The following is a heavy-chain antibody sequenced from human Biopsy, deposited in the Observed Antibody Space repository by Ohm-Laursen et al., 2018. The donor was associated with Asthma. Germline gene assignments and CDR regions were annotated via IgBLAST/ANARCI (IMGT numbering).Heavy chain of an antibody. CDR1: GFTFSDYD. Sequence: SLRLSCTASGFTFSDYDMYWVRQAPGKGLEWVAVISYDGTNKDYADSVKGRFTFSRDNSQNTLSLEMNSLRVEDTAVYYCARDLRSDNWNPWGMDVWGLGTTVTVAS. CDR3: ARDLRSDNWNPWGMDV. D-gene: IGHD1-20*01. J-gene: IGHJ6*02. V-gene: IGHV3-30-3*01. CDR2: ISYDGTNK.